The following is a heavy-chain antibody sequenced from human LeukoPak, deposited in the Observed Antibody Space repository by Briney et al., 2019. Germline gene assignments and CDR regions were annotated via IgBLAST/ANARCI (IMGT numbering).Heavy chain of an antibody. Sequence: ASVKVSCKASGYTFTSYDINWVRQATGQGLEWMGWMNPNSGNTGYAQKFQGRVTMTRDTSISTAYMELSSLRSEDTAVYYCARRRGEWLPVNDYWGQGTLVTVSS. CDR1: GYTFTSYD. V-gene: IGHV1-8*01. CDR2: MNPNSGNT. CDR3: ARRRGEWLPVNDY. D-gene: IGHD3-3*01. J-gene: IGHJ4*02.